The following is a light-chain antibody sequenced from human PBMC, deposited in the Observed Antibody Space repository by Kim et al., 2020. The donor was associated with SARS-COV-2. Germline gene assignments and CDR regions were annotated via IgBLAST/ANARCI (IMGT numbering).Light chain of an antibody. Sequence: GERVSISCSGGMSNIGSNVINWYQQLPGTAPKLLIYSKDYRPSGVPARFSGSKSGTSASLAISGLQSEDEADYYCVAWDDSLNGSVFGGGTQLTVL. V-gene: IGLV1-44*01. J-gene: IGLJ3*02. CDR1: MSNIGSNV. CDR3: VAWDDSLNGSV. CDR2: SKD.